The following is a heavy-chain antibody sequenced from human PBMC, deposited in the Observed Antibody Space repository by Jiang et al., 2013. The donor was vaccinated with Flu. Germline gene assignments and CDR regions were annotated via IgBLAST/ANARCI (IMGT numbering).Heavy chain of an antibody. D-gene: IGHD6-19*01. CDR2: IYYSGTT. V-gene: IGHV4-59*01. CDR1: GGSISNYY. Sequence: LLKPSETLSLTCTVSGGSISNYYWSWIRQPPGKGLEWIGYIYYSGTTNYNPSLKSRVTISLDTSNNQFSLKLTSVTAADTAVYYCARDIAVLDAFDIWGQGTVVTVSS. J-gene: IGHJ3*02. CDR3: ARDIAVLDAFDI.